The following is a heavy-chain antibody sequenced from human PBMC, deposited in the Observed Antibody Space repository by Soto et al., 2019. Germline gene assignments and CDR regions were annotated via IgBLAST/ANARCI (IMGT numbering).Heavy chain of an antibody. J-gene: IGHJ4*02. Sequence: EVQLVESGGGLVQPGGSLRLSCAASGFTVSTYYMNWVRQAPGEGLEWVSVVYSGGTTYYADSVRGRFTISRDNSKGTLFLQMNSLRAEDTDVYYCARGRSASSDFDSWGQGPLVTVSS. CDR2: VYSGGTT. V-gene: IGHV3-66*01. CDR3: ARGRSASSDFDS. CDR1: GFTVSTYY. D-gene: IGHD3-10*01.